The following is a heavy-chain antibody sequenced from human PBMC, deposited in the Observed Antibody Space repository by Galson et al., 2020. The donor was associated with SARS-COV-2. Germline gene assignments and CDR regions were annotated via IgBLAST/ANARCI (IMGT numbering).Heavy chain of an antibody. D-gene: IGHD3-16*01. CDR2: ISHMGST. J-gene: IGHJ6*03. V-gene: IGHV4-34*01. CDR1: GGSFSDYS. Sequence: SETLSLTCAVYGGSFSDYSWTWVRQPPGKVLEWIGEISHMGSTNYSPSLKSRVFMSVDTSKNQFSLKLRSVTAADTAVYYCARGGGRPIMAFAYYYFYMDVWGKGPTVTVSS. CDR3: ARGGGRPIMAFAYYYFYMDV.